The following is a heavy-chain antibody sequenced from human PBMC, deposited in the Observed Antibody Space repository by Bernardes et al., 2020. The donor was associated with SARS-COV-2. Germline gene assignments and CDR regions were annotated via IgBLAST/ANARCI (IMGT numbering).Heavy chain of an antibody. V-gene: IGHV3-23*01. D-gene: IGHD2-8*01. CDR1: GFTFSSYW. Sequence: GGSLRLSCAASGFTFSSYWMSWVRQAPGKGPEWVSAISSSGASRYYADSVKGRSTISRDNSKNTLFLQMNGLRAEDTAVYYCAKGGPGVTGDAFDVWGHGTMVTVSS. CDR3: AKGGPGVTGDAFDV. CDR2: ISSSGASR. J-gene: IGHJ3*01.